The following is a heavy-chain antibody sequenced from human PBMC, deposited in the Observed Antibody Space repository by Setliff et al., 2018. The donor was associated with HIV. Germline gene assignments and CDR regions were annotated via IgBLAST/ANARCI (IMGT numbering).Heavy chain of an antibody. CDR3: ARARLRNYYYYMDV. Sequence: PGGSLRLSCAASGFTVSTYYMSWVRQAPGKGLEWISTIYSGGDTYHADSVKGRVTLSRDNSKNTLYLQMNSLRAEDTAVYYCARARLRNYYYYMDVWAKGTTVTVSS. J-gene: IGHJ6*03. CDR1: GFTVSTYY. CDR2: IYSGGDT. D-gene: IGHD5-12*01. V-gene: IGHV3-66*01.